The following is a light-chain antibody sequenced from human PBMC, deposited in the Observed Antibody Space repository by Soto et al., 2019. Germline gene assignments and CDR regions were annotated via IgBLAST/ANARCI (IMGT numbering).Light chain of an antibody. J-gene: IGKJ1*01. Sequence: EIVMTQSPATLSVSPGERATLSCRASQSVGSNLAWYQQKHGQAPRLLMYGASTRATGVPARFSGSGSGAEFTLTISSLQPEDIAVYYCQQDNNLPPWTFGQGTRGEVE. CDR3: QQDNNLPPWT. CDR1: QSVGSN. CDR2: GAS. V-gene: IGKV3-15*01.